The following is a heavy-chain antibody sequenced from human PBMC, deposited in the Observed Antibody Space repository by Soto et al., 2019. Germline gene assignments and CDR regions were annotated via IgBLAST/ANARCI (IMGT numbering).Heavy chain of an antibody. V-gene: IGHV4-4*07. Sequence: SETLSLTCTVSGGSLFGDYCTWIRQPAGGGLEWVGRINSDGDTTYSPTLKSRVTMSVDPSRHHFSLNLTSVTAADTASYFCARARRLENWFNPGGPGIQVTVS. D-gene: IGHD5-12*01. CDR1: GGSLFGDY. J-gene: IGHJ5*02. CDR2: INSDGDT. CDR3: ARARRLENWFNP.